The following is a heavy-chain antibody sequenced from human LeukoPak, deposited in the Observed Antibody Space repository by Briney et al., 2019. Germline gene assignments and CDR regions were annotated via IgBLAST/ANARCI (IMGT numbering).Heavy chain of an antibody. V-gene: IGHV3-30*18. CDR2: ISYDAKNK. CDR3: AEDASGVSGEYFQH. J-gene: IGHJ1*01. Sequence: GGSLRLSCAASGFTFSHFCMNWVRQAPGKGLEWVAVISYDAKNKYHADSVKGRFTISRDNSKNTLYLQINSLSGEDTAVYYCAEDASGVSGEYFQHWGQGTLVTVSS. D-gene: IGHD2-8*01. CDR1: GFTFSHFC.